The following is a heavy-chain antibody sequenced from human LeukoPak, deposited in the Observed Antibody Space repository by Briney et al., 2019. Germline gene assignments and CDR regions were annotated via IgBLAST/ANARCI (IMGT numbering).Heavy chain of an antibody. Sequence: TGGSLRLSCAASGFTFSSYSMNWVRQAPGKGLEWVSYISSSSSTIYYADSVKGRFTISRDNAKNSLYLQMNSLRAEDTAVYYCAKDLRGYSYGSDVLDYWGQGTLVTVSS. D-gene: IGHD5-18*01. CDR3: AKDLRGYSYGSDVLDY. J-gene: IGHJ4*02. CDR1: GFTFSSYS. V-gene: IGHV3-48*01. CDR2: ISSSSSTI.